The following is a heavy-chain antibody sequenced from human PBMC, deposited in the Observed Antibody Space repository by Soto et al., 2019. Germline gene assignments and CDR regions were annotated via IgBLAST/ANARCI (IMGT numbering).Heavy chain of an antibody. D-gene: IGHD5-12*01. CDR3: ARLKDGYNERYFDY. J-gene: IGHJ4*02. V-gene: IGHV4-31*03. CDR2: IYYSGST. CDR1: GGSISSGGYY. Sequence: QVQLQESGPGLVKPSQTLSLTCTVSGGSISSGGYYWSWIRQHPGKGLEWIAYIYYSGSTYHNPSLKSRVTISVDTSKKQFSLKLSSVTAADTAVYYCARLKDGYNERYFDYWGQGTLVTVSS.